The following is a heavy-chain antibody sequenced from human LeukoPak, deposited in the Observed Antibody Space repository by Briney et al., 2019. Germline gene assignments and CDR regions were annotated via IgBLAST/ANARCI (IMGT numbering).Heavy chain of an antibody. J-gene: IGHJ4*02. CDR2: ISSNGGST. CDR1: GFTFSSYA. CDR3: ARDPVGTFGELLPDY. D-gene: IGHD3-10*01. V-gene: IGHV3-64*01. Sequence: TGGSLRLSCAASGFTFSSYAMHWIRQAPGKGLEYVSAISSNGGSTYYANSVKGRFTISRDNSKNTLYLQMGSLRAEDMAVHYCARDPVGTFGELLPDYWGQGTLVTVSS.